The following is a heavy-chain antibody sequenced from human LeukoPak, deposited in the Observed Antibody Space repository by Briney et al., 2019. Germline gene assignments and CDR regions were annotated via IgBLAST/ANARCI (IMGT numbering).Heavy chain of an antibody. D-gene: IGHD3-22*01. Sequence: GGSLRLSCAASGFTFSSYWITWIRQAPGKGLEWVANIRQDGSEKYYVDSVKGRFTISRDNAKKSLYLQMNSLRAEDTAVYYCARGSGGYGDNFDYWGQGTLVTVSS. CDR3: ARGSGGYGDNFDY. V-gene: IGHV3-7*01. CDR1: GFTFSSYW. J-gene: IGHJ4*02. CDR2: IRQDGSEK.